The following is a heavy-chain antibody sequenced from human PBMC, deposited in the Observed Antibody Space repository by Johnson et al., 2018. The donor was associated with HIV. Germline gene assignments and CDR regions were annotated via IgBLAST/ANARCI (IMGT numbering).Heavy chain of an antibody. V-gene: IGHV3-20*04. CDR2: INWNGGST. CDR1: GFTFDDYG. D-gene: IGHD6-13*01. Sequence: MLLVESGGGVVRPGGSLRLSCAASGFTFDDYGMSWVRQAPGKGLEWVSGINWNGGSTGYADSVKGRLTISRDNAKSTLYLQMNSLRAEDTALYYCARGPGYGSSWYVNTDAFDIWGQGTMVTVSS. J-gene: IGHJ3*02. CDR3: ARGPGYGSSWYVNTDAFDI.